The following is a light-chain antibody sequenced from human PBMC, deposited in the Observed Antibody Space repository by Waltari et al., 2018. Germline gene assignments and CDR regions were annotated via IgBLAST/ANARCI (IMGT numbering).Light chain of an antibody. V-gene: IGKV3-20*01. J-gene: IGKJ1*01. CDR1: QSISRT. CDR2: AAS. CDR3: QHYLRLPVT. Sequence: EIVLTQSPGTLSLSPGERATLSCRASQSISRTLVWYQKKPGQAPRLLIYAASTRATGIPDSFSGSGSGTDFSLTISRLEPEDFAVYYCQHYLRLPVTFGQGTKVEIK.